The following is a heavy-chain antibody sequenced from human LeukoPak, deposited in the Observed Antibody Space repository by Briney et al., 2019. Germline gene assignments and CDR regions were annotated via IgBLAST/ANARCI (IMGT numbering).Heavy chain of an antibody. CDR1: GGSISSGGYY. J-gene: IGHJ4*02. CDR3: ARNEYSKGFDY. D-gene: IGHD6-6*01. CDR2: IYHSGST. Sequence: PSQTLSLTCTVSGGSISSGGYYWSWIRQPPGKGLEWIGYIYHSGSTYYNPSLKSRVTISVDRSKNQFSLKLSSVTAADTAVYYCARNEYSKGFDYWGQGTLVTVSS. V-gene: IGHV4-30-2*01.